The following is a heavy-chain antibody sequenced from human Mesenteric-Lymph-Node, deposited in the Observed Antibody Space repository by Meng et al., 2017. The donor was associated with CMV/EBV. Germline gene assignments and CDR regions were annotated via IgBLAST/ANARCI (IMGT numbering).Heavy chain of an antibody. J-gene: IGHJ4*02. CDR3: ARVYDYVWGSYRPYSSPFDY. Sequence: IYSMNWFRQAPGKGLEWVSSFSSISSYISYADSVKGRFTISRDNAKNSLYLQMNSLRAEDTAVYYCARVYDYVWGSYRPYSSPFDYWGQGTLVTVSS. D-gene: IGHD3-16*02. V-gene: IGHV3-21*01. CDR2: FSSISSYI. CDR1: IYS.